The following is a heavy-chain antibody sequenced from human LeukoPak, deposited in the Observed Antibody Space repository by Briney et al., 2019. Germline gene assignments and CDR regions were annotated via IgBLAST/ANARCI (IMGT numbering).Heavy chain of an antibody. D-gene: IGHD1-26*01. Sequence: GASVKVSCKTSGYPFTNFFIHWVRQAPGQGLEWMGVTNPSGGNTNYAQNFQGRVTVTRDTSTSTIYMDLSSLTSEDTAVYYCARLLNGSYFYWGQGTLVTVSS. CDR2: TNPSGGNT. CDR1: GYPFTNFF. V-gene: IGHV1-46*01. CDR3: ARLLNGSYFY. J-gene: IGHJ4*02.